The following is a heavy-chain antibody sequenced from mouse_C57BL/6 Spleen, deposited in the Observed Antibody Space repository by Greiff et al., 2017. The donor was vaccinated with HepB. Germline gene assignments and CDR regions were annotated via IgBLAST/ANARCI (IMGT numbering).Heavy chain of an antibody. Sequence: VQLKESGPGLVAPSQSLSITCTVSGFSLTSYGVHWVRQPPGKGLEWLVVIWSDGSTTYNSALKSRLSISKDNSKSQVFLKMNSLQTDDTAMYYCARGNYYGSRAHWYFDVWGTGTTVTVSS. V-gene: IGHV2-6*03. D-gene: IGHD1-1*01. J-gene: IGHJ1*03. CDR3: ARGNYYGSRAHWYFDV. CDR1: GFSLTSYG. CDR2: IWSDGST.